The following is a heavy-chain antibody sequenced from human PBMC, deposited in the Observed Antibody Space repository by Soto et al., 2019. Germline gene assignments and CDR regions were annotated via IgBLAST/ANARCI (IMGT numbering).Heavy chain of an antibody. CDR1: GFSFTTYW. Sequence: GESLKISCKGSGFSFTTYWIAWVRQMPGKGLEWMGRIDPSDSYTNYSPSFQGHVTISADKSISTAYLQWSSLKASDTAMYYFAKRLGLLYDGSGSYMDVWGQGTTVTVSS. V-gene: IGHV5-10-1*01. CDR3: AKRLGLLYDGSGSYMDV. J-gene: IGHJ6*02. CDR2: IDPSDSYT. D-gene: IGHD3-10*01.